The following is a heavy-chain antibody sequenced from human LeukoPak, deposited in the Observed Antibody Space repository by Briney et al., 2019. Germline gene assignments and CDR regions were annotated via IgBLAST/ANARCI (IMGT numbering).Heavy chain of an antibody. CDR2: IYYSGSS. J-gene: IGHJ4*02. D-gene: IGHD1-1*01. CDR1: GGSISSGDYY. Sequence: SETLSLTCTVSGGSISSGDYYWSWIRQPPGKGLQWIGYIYYSGSSNYNPSLKSRVTISVDTSKNQFSLKLSSVTAADTAVYYCARNNWNFLDYWGQGTLVTVSS. V-gene: IGHV4-61*08. CDR3: ARNNWNFLDY.